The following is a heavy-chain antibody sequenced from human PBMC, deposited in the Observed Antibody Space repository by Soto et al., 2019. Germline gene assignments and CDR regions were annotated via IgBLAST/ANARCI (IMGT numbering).Heavy chain of an antibody. CDR1: GASIIGSY. Sequence: SETLCLTCTVSGASIIGSYWSWIRQPPGKGLEWIGYLSYSGTTHYYPSLRGRVTISRDTSDLQFSLRLSSVTTADTAIYYCARHRAFGINSVSPFDVWGQGKLVTVSS. CDR3: ARHRAFGINSVSPFDV. J-gene: IGHJ3*01. D-gene: IGHD3-10*01. V-gene: IGHV4-59*08. CDR2: LSYSGTT.